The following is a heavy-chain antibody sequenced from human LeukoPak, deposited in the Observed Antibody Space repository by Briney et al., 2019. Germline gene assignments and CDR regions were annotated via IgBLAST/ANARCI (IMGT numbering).Heavy chain of an antibody. V-gene: IGHV3-33*01. J-gene: IGHJ4*02. Sequence: GGSLRLSCAASAFGFNGHAMHWVRQAPGKGLEWVALIWHDGSKTYYADSVKGRFTISRDISKNTLYLQMNSLRVKVTGVYYCARWGRDYGDLDHWVQGTLVTVSS. CDR2: IWHDGSKT. CDR1: AFGFNGHA. CDR3: ARWGRDYGDLDH. D-gene: IGHD4-17*01.